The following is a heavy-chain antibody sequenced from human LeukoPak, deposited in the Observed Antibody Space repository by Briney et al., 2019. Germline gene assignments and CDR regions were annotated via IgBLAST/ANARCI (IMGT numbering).Heavy chain of an antibody. CDR1: GYTFNRYG. D-gene: IGHD5-24*01. CDR3: ARTHDYNNYPDY. CDR2: ISSYNGNT. V-gene: IGHV1-18*01. Sequence: ASVKVSCKASGYTFNRYGFSWVRQAPAQGLEWLGWISSYNGNTNYAQKVQDRVTMTTDTSTSTAYMELRSLSSDDTAVYFCARTHDYNNYPDYWGQGTLVAVSS. J-gene: IGHJ4*02.